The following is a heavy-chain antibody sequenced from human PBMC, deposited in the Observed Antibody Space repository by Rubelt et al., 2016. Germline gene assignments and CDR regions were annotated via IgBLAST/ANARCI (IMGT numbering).Heavy chain of an antibody. J-gene: IGHJ6*03. D-gene: IGHD3-9*01. Sequence: QVQLQQWGAGLLKPSETLSLTCGVYGGSFSNNYWSWIRQPPGRGLGWIGEINHSGGTNYNPSLKSRATVSVATSRRQFPRKRSSVTAADTAVYYCARLLTYDNPAYYMDVWGKGTTVTVSS. V-gene: IGHV4-34*01. CDR1: GGSFSNNY. CDR2: INHSGGT. CDR3: ARLLTYDNPAYYMDV.